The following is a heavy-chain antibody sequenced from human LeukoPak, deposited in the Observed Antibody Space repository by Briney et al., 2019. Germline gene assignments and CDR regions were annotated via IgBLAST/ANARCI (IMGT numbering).Heavy chain of an antibody. CDR3: AKDSYGSGSLNWFDP. J-gene: IGHJ5*02. V-gene: IGHV3-23*01. D-gene: IGHD3-10*01. CDR1: GFTFSSYA. CDR2: ISDSGVST. Sequence: GGSLRLSCAASGFTFSSYAMSWVHQAPGKGLEWVSAISDSGVSTYYADAVKGRFTISRDNSRNTLYLQMNSLRAEDTAVYYCAKDSYGSGSLNWFDPWGQGTLVTVTS.